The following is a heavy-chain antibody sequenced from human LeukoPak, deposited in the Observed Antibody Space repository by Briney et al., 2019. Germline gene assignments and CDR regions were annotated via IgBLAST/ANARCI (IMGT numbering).Heavy chain of an antibody. Sequence: ASVKVSCKASGYTFTSYAMNWVRQAPGQGLEWMEWINTNTGNPTYAQGFTGRFVFSLDTSVSTAYLQISSLKAEDTAVYYCARGGFDYSSSFDFQHWGQGTLVTVSS. D-gene: IGHD6-13*01. CDR1: GYTFTSYA. CDR3: ARGGFDYSSSFDFQH. CDR2: INTNTGNP. V-gene: IGHV7-4-1*02. J-gene: IGHJ1*01.